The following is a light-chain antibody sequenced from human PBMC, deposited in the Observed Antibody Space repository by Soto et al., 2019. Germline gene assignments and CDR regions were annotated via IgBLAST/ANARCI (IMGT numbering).Light chain of an antibody. V-gene: IGKV3-11*01. CDR2: DAS. J-gene: IGKJ3*01. CDR1: QSVGSY. CDR3: QQYNDWPFT. Sequence: EIVLIQSPATLSLSPGESAALSCMASQSVGSYLAWYQHKPGQAPRLLIYDASNRATGIPARFSGSGSGTDFTLTISSLEPEDFAVYYCQQYNDWPFTFGPGTKVDIK.